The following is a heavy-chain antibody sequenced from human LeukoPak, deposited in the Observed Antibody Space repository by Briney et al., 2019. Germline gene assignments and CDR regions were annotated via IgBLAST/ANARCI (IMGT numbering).Heavy chain of an antibody. CDR1: GFTFRIYA. D-gene: IGHD3-10*01. CDR2: IRGIDGST. V-gene: IGHV3-23*01. J-gene: IGHJ4*02. Sequence: GGSLRLSCAASGFTFRIYAMNWVRQAPGKGLEWVSSIRGIDGSTYYADSVKGRFTISRDNAKISLYLQMNSLRAEDTAVYYCAKGSGVQVWSSLDYWGQGTLVTVSS. CDR3: AKGSGVQVWSSLDY.